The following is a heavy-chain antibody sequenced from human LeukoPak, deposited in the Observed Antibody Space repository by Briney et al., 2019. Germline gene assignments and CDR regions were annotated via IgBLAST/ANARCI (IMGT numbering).Heavy chain of an antibody. V-gene: IGHV3-23*01. CDR2: IGGSGTRT. D-gene: IGHD3-3*01. CDR1: GFTFTTYG. J-gene: IGHJ4*02. CDR3: ARVRFLEWLFDY. Sequence: GGSLRLSCSASGFTFTTYGMNWVRQAPGKGLEWVSGIGGSGTRTYYADSVKGRFTISRDNSKNTLYLQMNSLRAEDTAVYYCARVRFLEWLFDYWGQGTLVTVSS.